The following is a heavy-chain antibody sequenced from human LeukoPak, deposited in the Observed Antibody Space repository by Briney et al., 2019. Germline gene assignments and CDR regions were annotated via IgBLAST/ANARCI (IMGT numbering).Heavy chain of an antibody. J-gene: IGHJ2*01. CDR2: IYYSGST. CDR1: GGSISSYY. V-gene: IGHV4-59*08. D-gene: IGHD5-18*01. CDR3: ARPQTTPLTVDTAMVNWHFDL. Sequence: SETLSLTCTVSGGSISSYYWSWIRQPPGKGLEWIGYIYYSGSTNYNPSLKSRVTISVDTSKNQFSLKLSSVTAADTAVYYCARPQTTPLTVDTAMVNWHFDLWGRGTLVTVSS.